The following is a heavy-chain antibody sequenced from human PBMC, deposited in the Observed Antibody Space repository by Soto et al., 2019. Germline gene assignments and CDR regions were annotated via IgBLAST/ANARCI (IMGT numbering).Heavy chain of an antibody. CDR1: GGSFSGYY. Sequence: QVQLQQWGAGLLKPSETLSLTCAVYGGSFSGYYWSWIRQPPGQGLEWIGEINHSGSTNYNPSLKSRVTISVDKSKNQFSLKLSSVTAADTAVYYCARRRSVTANNWFDTWGQGTLVTVSS. CDR2: INHSGST. D-gene: IGHD2-21*02. J-gene: IGHJ5*02. CDR3: ARRRSVTANNWFDT. V-gene: IGHV4-34*01.